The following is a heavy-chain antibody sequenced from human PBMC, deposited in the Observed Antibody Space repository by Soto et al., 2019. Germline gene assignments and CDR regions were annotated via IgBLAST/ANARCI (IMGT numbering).Heavy chain of an antibody. Sequence: ASVKVSCKASGYTFTSYAMHWVRQAPGQGLEWMGIINPSGGSTSYAQKFQGRVTMTRDTSTSTVYMELSSLRSEDTAVYYCARGYCSGGSCFRFDYWGQGTLVTVSS. CDR2: INPSGGST. D-gene: IGHD2-15*01. J-gene: IGHJ4*02. CDR1: GYTFTSYA. CDR3: ARGYCSGGSCFRFDY. V-gene: IGHV1-46*01.